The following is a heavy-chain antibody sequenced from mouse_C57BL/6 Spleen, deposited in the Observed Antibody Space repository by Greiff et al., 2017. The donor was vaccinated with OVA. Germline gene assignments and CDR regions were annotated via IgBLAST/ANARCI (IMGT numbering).Heavy chain of an antibody. Sequence: EVQGVESGGDLVKPGGSLKLSCAASGFTFSSYGMSWVRQTPDKRLEWVATISSGGSYTYYPDSVKGRFTISRDNAKNTLYLQMSSLKSEDTAMYYCARRVYYGYDGYYFDYWGQGTTLTVSS. V-gene: IGHV5-6*01. D-gene: IGHD2-2*01. J-gene: IGHJ2*01. CDR2: ISSGGSYT. CDR1: GFTFSSYG. CDR3: ARRVYYGYDGYYFDY.